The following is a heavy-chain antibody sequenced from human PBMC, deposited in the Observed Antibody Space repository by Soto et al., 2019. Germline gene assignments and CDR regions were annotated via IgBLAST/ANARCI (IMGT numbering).Heavy chain of an antibody. CDR2: ISGSGDTT. Sequence: EVRLVESGGGLVQPGGSLRLSCAASGITISNYPMSWVRQAPGKGLDWVSGISGSGDTTYYADSAKGRFTISKAISKNSLFLQLDSLRVEDPALYFCVKDDGGYPSTAPHWGQGTLVTVSP. V-gene: IGHV3-23*04. J-gene: IGHJ4*02. CDR1: GITISNYP. CDR3: VKDDGGYPSTAPH. D-gene: IGHD4-17*01.